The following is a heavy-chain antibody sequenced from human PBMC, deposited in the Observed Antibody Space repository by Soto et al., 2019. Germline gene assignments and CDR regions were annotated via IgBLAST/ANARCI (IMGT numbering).Heavy chain of an antibody. Sequence: SVKVSCKASGGTFSSYAISWVRQAPGQGLEWMGGIIPIFGTANYAQKFQGRVTITADESTSTAYMELSSLRSEDTAVYYCASRDSYDTSYWFDPWGQGTLVTVSS. J-gene: IGHJ5*02. V-gene: IGHV1-69*13. CDR3: ASRDSYDTSYWFDP. CDR2: IIPIFGTA. D-gene: IGHD5-18*01. CDR1: GGTFSSYA.